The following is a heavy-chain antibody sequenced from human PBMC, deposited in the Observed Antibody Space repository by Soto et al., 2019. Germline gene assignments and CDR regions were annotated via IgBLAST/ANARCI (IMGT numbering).Heavy chain of an antibody. CDR3: ARAPHGLRWLAY. Sequence: QVHLVQSGSEVKKPGASVRLSCKASGYTFSNFAIHWVRQAPGQRLEWMGWIIAGNGNTTISEKFQGRVTISRDTSATTASMDLRSLTSEDTAVYDCARAPHGLRWLAYWGQGTLVTVSS. D-gene: IGHD4-17*01. J-gene: IGHJ4*02. V-gene: IGHV1-3*01. CDR1: GYTFSNFA. CDR2: IIAGNGNT.